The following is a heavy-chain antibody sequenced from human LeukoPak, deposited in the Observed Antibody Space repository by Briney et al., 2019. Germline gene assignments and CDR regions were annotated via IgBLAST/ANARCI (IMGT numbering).Heavy chain of an antibody. V-gene: IGHV4-34*01. Sequence: PSETLSLTCAVYGGSFSGYYWSWIRQPPGKGLEWIGEINHSGSTNYNPSLKSRVTISVDTSKNQCSLKLSSVTAADTALYYCASPAMSYEFWSGKCRGFDYWGQGTLVTVSS. CDR3: ASPAMSYEFWSGKCRGFDY. J-gene: IGHJ4*02. D-gene: IGHD3-3*01. CDR2: INHSGST. CDR1: GGSFSGYY.